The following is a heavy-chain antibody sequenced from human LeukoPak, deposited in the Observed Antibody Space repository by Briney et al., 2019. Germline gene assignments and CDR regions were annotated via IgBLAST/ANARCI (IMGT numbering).Heavy chain of an antibody. CDR2: ISYDGSNK. D-gene: IGHD3-9*01. Sequence: GGSLRLSCAASRFTFTNYDMHWVRQAPGKGLEWVALISYDGSNKYYADSVKGRFTISRDNSRNTLYLQMNSLRAEDTALYYCVKGDNNILTGYYNSFDYWGQGTLVTVSS. J-gene: IGHJ4*02. CDR1: RFTFTNYD. V-gene: IGHV3-30*18. CDR3: VKGDNNILTGYYNSFDY.